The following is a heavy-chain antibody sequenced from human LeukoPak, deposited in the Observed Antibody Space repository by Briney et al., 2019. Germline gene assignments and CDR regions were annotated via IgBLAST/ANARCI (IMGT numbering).Heavy chain of an antibody. CDR3: ARVTSVRPLVLTAVWGSYRQWYFDY. CDR1: GYTFTGYG. D-gene: IGHD3-16*02. Sequence: ASVKVSCKASGYTFTGYGISWVRQAPGQGLEWMGWISAYNGNTNYAQKLQGRVTMTTDTSTSTAYMELRSLRSDDTAVYYCARVTSVRPLVLTAVWGSYRQWYFDYWGQGTLVTVSS. CDR2: ISAYNGNT. J-gene: IGHJ4*02. V-gene: IGHV1-18*01.